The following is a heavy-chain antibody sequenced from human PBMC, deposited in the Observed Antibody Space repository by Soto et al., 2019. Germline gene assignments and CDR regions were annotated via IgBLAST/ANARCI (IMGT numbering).Heavy chain of an antibody. Sequence: SETLSLTCAVYCGSFSGHSWTWIRQSAWKGLEWIGDINHSGRVNYSPSPKSRVSISLDTSKKQFSLTLSAVTAAYTAMYYCSTRAYDTNGYYRFDRWGHGNRVTVSS. CDR1: CGSFSGHS. CDR2: INHSGRV. V-gene: IGHV4-34*01. CDR3: STRAYDTNGYYRFDR. D-gene: IGHD3-22*01. J-gene: IGHJ5*02.